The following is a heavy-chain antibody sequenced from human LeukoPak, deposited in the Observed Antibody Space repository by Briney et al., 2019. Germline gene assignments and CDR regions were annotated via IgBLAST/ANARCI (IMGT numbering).Heavy chain of an antibody. Sequence: GASVKVSCKASGYTFISYAMHWVRQAPGQRLEWMGWINAGNGNTKYSQKFQGRVTITRDTSASTAYMELSSLRSEDTAVYYCARGDFGDYFLDYWGQGTLVTVSS. D-gene: IGHD4-17*01. J-gene: IGHJ4*02. CDR2: INAGNGNT. CDR1: GYTFISYA. CDR3: ARGDFGDYFLDY. V-gene: IGHV1-3*01.